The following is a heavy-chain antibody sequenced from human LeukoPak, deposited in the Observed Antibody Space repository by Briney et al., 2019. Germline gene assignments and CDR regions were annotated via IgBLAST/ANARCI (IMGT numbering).Heavy chain of an antibody. Sequence: PGGSLRLSCTASGFTFSSHWMHWVRQAPGKGLVWVSRSNSDGSSTIYADSVKGRFTISRDNAKNTLYLQMNSLRAEDTAVYYCARGVYFFDYRGQGALVTVSS. J-gene: IGHJ4*02. CDR3: ARGVYFFDY. V-gene: IGHV3-74*01. D-gene: IGHD1-26*01. CDR1: GFTFSSHW. CDR2: SNSDGSST.